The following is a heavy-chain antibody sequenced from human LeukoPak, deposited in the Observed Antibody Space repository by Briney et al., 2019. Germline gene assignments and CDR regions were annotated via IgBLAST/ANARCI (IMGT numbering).Heavy chain of an antibody. J-gene: IGHJ4*02. Sequence: GGSLRLSCAVSGFNFFNTGMGWVRQAPGKGLEWVSAIGGGASDTKYTDSVKGRFTISRDIFRNTLYLQMNSLRAEDTAVYYCARAPYSGSYFDYWGQGTLVTVSS. CDR1: GFNFFNTG. CDR2: IGGGASDT. V-gene: IGHV3-23*01. CDR3: ARAPYSGSYFDY. D-gene: IGHD1-26*01.